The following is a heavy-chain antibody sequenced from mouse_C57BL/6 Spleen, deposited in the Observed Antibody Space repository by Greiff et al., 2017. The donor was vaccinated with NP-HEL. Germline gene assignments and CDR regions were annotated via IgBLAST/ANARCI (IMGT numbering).Heavy chain of an antibody. Sequence: EVMLVESGAGLVKPGGSLKLSCAASGFTFSSYAMSWVRQTPEKRLEWVAYISSGGDYIYYADTVKGRFTISRDNARNTLYLQMSSLKSEDTAMYYCTRYYYGSSYAMDYWGQGTSVTVSS. D-gene: IGHD1-1*01. CDR2: ISSGGDYI. CDR1: GFTFSSYA. CDR3: TRYYYGSSYAMDY. V-gene: IGHV5-9-1*02. J-gene: IGHJ4*01.